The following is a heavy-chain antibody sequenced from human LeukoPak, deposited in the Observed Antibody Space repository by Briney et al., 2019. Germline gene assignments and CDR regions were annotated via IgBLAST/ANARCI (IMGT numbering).Heavy chain of an antibody. D-gene: IGHD4-17*01. Sequence: HVASVKVSCKASGYTFTSYDINWVRQATGQGLEWMGWMNPNSGNTGYAQTFQGRVTMTRNTSISTAYMELSSLRSEDTAVYYCARALPTTVTTMTVGWSYYYYMDVWGKGTTVTISS. J-gene: IGHJ6*03. CDR1: GYTFTSYD. CDR3: ARALPTTVTTMTVGWSYYYYMDV. V-gene: IGHV1-8*01. CDR2: MNPNSGNT.